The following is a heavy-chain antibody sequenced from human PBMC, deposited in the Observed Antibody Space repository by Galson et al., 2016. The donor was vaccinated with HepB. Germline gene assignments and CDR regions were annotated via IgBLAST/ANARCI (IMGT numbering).Heavy chain of an antibody. CDR1: GYTFTNFA. D-gene: IGHD2/OR15-2a*01. CDR2: IHTGDGNT. CDR3: ARGAQSALLSRGGSWFDP. Sequence: SVKVSCTASGYTFTNFALPWVRQAPGQRLEWMGWIHTGDGNTKYSQNFRYRVTITRETSTNTSYMELTSLRSEDTAVYYCARGAQSALLSRGGSWFDPWGQGTLVTVSS. V-gene: IGHV1-3*04. J-gene: IGHJ5*02.